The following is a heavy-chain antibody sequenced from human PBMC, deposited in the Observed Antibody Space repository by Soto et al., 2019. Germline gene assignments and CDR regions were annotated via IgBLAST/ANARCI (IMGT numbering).Heavy chain of an antibody. CDR3: ARGLARDY. CDR2: INHSGST. CDR1: GGSVSGYY. J-gene: IGHJ4*02. V-gene: IGHV4-34*01. Sequence: SVTLSLTCAAFGGSVSGYYWSWIRQPPGKGLEWIGEINHSGSTNYNPSLKSRVTISVDTSKNQFSLKLSSVTAADTAVYYCARGLARDYWGQGTRVTVSS.